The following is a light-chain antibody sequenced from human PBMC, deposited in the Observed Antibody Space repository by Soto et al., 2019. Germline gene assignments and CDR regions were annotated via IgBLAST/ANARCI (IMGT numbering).Light chain of an antibody. J-gene: IGKJ3*01. CDR2: GAS. CDR1: QSVSSN. Sequence: EIVMTQSPATLSVSPGERATLSCRASQSVSSNLAWYQQKPGQAPRLLIYGASTRATGIPARFSGSGSGTDFTLTISSLQPEDVATYSCQKYNSVPLFGPGTRVDIK. V-gene: IGKV3-15*01. CDR3: QKYNSVPL.